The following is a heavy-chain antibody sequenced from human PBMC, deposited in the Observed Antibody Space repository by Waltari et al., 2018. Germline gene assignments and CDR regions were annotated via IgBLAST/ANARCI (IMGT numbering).Heavy chain of an antibody. CDR2: ISGSGGST. Sequence: EVQLLESGGGLVQPGGSLRLSCAASGFTFSSYALSWVRQAPGKGLEWVSAISGSGGSTYYADSVKGRFTISRDNSKNTLYLQMNSLRAEDTAVYYCAKDGGYYYYYYMDVWGKGTTVTISS. D-gene: IGHD3-16*01. CDR3: AKDGGYYYYYYMDV. J-gene: IGHJ6*03. CDR1: GFTFSSYA. V-gene: IGHV3-23*01.